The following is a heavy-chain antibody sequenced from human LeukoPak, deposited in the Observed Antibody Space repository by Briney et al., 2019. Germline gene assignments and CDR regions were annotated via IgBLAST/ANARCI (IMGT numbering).Heavy chain of an antibody. D-gene: IGHD4-17*01. CDR1: GFTFDDYA. V-gene: IGHV3-9*01. J-gene: IGHJ4*02. Sequence: GGSLRLSCAASGFTFDDYAMHWVRPAPGKGLEWVSGISWNSGSIGYADSVKGRFTISRDNAKNSLYLQMNSLRAEDTAVYYCAKDLYGDATINYWGQGTLVTVSS. CDR3: AKDLYGDATINY. CDR2: ISWNSGSI.